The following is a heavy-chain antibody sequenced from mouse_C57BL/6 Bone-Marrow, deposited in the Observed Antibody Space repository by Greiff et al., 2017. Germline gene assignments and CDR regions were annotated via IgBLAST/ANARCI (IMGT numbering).Heavy chain of an antibody. D-gene: IGHD1-1*01. CDR1: GFNIKDDY. CDR2: IDPENGDT. Sequence: EVHLVESGAELVRPGASVTLSCTASGFNIKDDYMHWVKQRPEQGLEWIGWIDPENGDTEYASKFQGKATITADTSSNTAYLQLSSLTSEDTAVYYCTDYYGSSPFYAMDDWGQGTSVTVSS. J-gene: IGHJ4*01. V-gene: IGHV14-4*01. CDR3: TDYYGSSPFYAMDD.